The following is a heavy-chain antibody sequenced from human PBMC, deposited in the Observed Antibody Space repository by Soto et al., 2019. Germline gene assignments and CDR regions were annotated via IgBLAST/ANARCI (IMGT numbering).Heavy chain of an antibody. Sequence: VSLRLSCAASGFTFSSYWMTWVRQAPGKGLEWVANIKQDGSEKYYVDSVKGRFTISRDNAKNSLYLQMNSLRGEDTAVYYCARTQWIPNHWGQGTMATVSS. CDR2: IKQDGSEK. D-gene: IGHD5-18*01. J-gene: IGHJ5*02. V-gene: IGHV3-7*04. CDR3: ARTQWIPNH. CDR1: GFTFSSYW.